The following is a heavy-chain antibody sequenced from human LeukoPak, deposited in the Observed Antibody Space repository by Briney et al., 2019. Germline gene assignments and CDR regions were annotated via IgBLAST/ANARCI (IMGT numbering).Heavy chain of an antibody. J-gene: IGHJ4*02. Sequence: GGSLRLSCAASRFTFSTYEMNWVRQAPGRGLEWVSYISRSGNIIYYADSVKGRFTISRDNAKNSLYLQMSSLSAEDTAVYYCARADFSSSVDYWGQGTLVTVSS. CDR1: RFTFSTYE. D-gene: IGHD6-6*01. CDR2: ISRSGNII. CDR3: ARADFSSSVDY. V-gene: IGHV3-48*03.